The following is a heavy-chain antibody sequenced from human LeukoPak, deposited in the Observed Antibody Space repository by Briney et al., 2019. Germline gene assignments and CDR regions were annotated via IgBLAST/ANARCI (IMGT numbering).Heavy chain of an antibody. CDR1: GGSISSGDYY. D-gene: IGHD3-22*01. J-gene: IGHJ6*03. Sequence: SETLSLTCTVSGGSISSGDYYWSWIRQPPGKGLEWIGYIYYSGSTYYNPSLKSRVTISVDTSKNQFSLKLSSVTAADTAVYYCARQIGIYYYMDVWGKGTTVTVSS. CDR2: IYYSGST. V-gene: IGHV4-39*01. CDR3: ARQIGIYYYMDV.